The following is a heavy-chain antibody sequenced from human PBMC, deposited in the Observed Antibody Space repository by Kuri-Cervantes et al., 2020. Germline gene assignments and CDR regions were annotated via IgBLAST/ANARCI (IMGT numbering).Heavy chain of an antibody. V-gene: IGHV1-69*05. D-gene: IGHD1-26*01. Sequence: SVKVSCKASGGTFSSYAISWVRQAPGQGLEWMGGIIPIFGTANYAQKFQGRVTITTDESTSTAYMELSSLTSEDTAIYYCTTLIVGANEDDAFDIWGQGTMVTVSS. CDR1: GGTFSSYA. J-gene: IGHJ3*02. CDR3: TTLIVGANEDDAFDI. CDR2: IIPIFGTA.